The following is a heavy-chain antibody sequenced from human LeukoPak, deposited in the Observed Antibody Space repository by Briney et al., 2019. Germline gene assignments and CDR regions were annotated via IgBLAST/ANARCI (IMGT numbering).Heavy chain of an antibody. V-gene: IGHV4-59*02. CDR3: AKFSRWIPFKF. J-gene: IGHJ1*01. CDR1: GFTVSSNY. D-gene: IGHD5-18*01. Sequence: GSLRLSCAASGFTVSSNYMSWVRQAPGKGLEWIGHLLDDGVTDYNPSLKSRVTILSDTSKNQFSLRLTSVTAADTAIYYCAKFSRWIPFKFWGQDTLVTVSS. CDR2: LLDDGVT.